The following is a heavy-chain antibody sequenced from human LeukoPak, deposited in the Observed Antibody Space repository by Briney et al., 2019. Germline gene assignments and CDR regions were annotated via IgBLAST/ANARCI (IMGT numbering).Heavy chain of an antibody. V-gene: IGHV1-69*05. D-gene: IGHD2-8*01. CDR3: AKDRSCTNNICHGDFDY. CDR1: GGTFSSYA. J-gene: IGHJ4*02. Sequence: SVKVSCKASGGTFSSYAISWVRQAPGQGLEWMGGIIPIFGTANYAQKFQGRVTITTDESTSTAYMELSSLRSEDTAVYYCAKDRSCTNNICHGDFDYWGQGTLVTVSS. CDR2: IIPIFGTA.